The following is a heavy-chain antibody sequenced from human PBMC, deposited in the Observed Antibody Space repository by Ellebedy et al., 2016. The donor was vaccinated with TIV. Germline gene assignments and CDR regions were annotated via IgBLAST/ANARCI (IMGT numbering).Heavy chain of an antibody. CDR3: AKRAPDSKGWFVWDY. V-gene: IGHV3-23*01. J-gene: IGHJ4*02. CDR2: IGGNGGGT. Sequence: PGGSLRLSFAATGFTFSSFAMSWLRQAPGTVLEWVSAIGGNGGGTPYVDSVKGRFTISRDNPRSTLYLHMNSLRAEDTAVYYCAKRAPDSKGWFVWDYWGQGALVTVSS. D-gene: IGHD6-19*01. CDR1: GFTFSSFA.